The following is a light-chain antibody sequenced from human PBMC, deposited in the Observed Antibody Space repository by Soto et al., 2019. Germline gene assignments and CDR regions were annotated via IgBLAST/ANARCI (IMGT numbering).Light chain of an antibody. J-gene: IGLJ1*01. V-gene: IGLV2-14*01. Sequence: QSVLTPPASVSGSRGHSITISCPGTSSDVGGYNYVSWYQQHPGKAPKLMIYDVSNRPSGVSNRFSGSKSGNTASLTISGLQAENEADYYCSSYTSSSTLYVFGTGTKVTVL. CDR2: DVS. CDR1: SSDVGGYNY. CDR3: SSYTSSSTLYV.